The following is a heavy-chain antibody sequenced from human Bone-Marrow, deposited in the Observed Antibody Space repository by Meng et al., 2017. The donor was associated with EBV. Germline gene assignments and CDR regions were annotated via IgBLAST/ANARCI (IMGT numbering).Heavy chain of an antibody. CDR1: GGSISSSSYY. Sequence: QLQLQESGPGLVKPSEXLSLTCTVSGGSISSSSYYWSWIRQPPGKGLEWIGEINHSGSTNYNPSLKSRVTISVDTSKNQFSLKLSSVTAADTAVYYCARGIPGGSGKPYFDDWGQGTLVTVSS. CDR2: INHSGST. V-gene: IGHV4-39*07. CDR3: ARGIPGGSGKPYFDD. J-gene: IGHJ4*02. D-gene: IGHD3-10*01.